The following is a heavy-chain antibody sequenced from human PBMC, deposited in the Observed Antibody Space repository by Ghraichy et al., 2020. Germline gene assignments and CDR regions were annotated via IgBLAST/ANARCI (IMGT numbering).Heavy chain of an antibody. V-gene: IGHV4-4*07. CDR2: IYTSGST. CDR1: GGSISSYY. J-gene: IGHJ4*02. CDR3: ARGGDFDFDY. Sequence: SETLSLTCTVSGGSISSYYWSWIRQPAGKGLGWIGRIYTSGSTNYNPSLKSRVTMSVDTSKNQFSLKLSSVTAADTAVYYCARGGDFDFDYWGQGTLVTVSS. D-gene: IGHD3-16*01.